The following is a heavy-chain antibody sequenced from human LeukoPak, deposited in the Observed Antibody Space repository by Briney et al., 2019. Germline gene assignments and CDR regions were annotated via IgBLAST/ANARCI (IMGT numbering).Heavy chain of an antibody. CDR2: ISGDGRDT. D-gene: IGHD3-3*01. V-gene: IGHV3-43*02. CDR3: AKDMGLLGTIWIDY. CDR1: GFTFDDYA. Sequence: GGSLRLSCAASGFTFDDYAMHWVRQAPGKGLEWVSLISGDGRDTYYAESLKGRFTVSRDNSKNSLYLQMNSLRTEDTALYYCAKDMGLLGTIWIDYWGQGTLVTVSS. J-gene: IGHJ4*02.